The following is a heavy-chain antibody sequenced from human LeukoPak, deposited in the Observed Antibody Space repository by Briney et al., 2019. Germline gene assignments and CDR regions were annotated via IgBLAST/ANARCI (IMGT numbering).Heavy chain of an antibody. V-gene: IGHV3-74*01. J-gene: IGHJ1*01. CDR3: ASASDYYSGWYNIRFNFQR. CDR2: INSGGRTR. D-gene: IGHD6-19*01. CDR1: GFTFSSYW. Sequence: GGSLRLSCAASGFTFSSYWMHWVRQAPGKGLEWVSFINSGGRTRIYADSVKGRFTISRDNAKNTLSLQMNILSAEDTAVSSCASASDYYSGWYNIRFNFQRWGNGAVV.